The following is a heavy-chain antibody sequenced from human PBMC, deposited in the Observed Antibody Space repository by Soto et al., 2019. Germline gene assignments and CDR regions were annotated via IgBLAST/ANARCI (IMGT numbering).Heavy chain of an antibody. J-gene: IGHJ3*02. Sequence: GGSLRLSCAASGFTFSSYAMSWVRQAPGKGLEWVSAISGSGGSTYYADSVKGRFTISRDNSKNTLYLQMNSLRAEDPAVYYCAKGDITMIVVVSAFDIWGQGTMVTVSS. CDR2: ISGSGGST. CDR3: AKGDITMIVVVSAFDI. D-gene: IGHD3-22*01. CDR1: GFTFSSYA. V-gene: IGHV3-23*01.